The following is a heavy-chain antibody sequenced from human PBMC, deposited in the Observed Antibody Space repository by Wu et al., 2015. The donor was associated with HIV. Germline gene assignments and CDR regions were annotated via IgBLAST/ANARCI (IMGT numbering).Heavy chain of an antibody. J-gene: IGHJ4*02. D-gene: IGHD2-8*02. Sequence: VQLVQSGTEMKKPGASVKVSCKASGYTFTAYYIHWVRQAPGQGLEWMGWINPSSGDTDSAQRFQGRVTLTRDTSINTAFMELSSLRPDDTAVYYCARLYDRETLILVTPDYWGQGTLVSVSS. CDR3: ARLYDRETLILVTPDY. CDR2: INPSSGDT. V-gene: IGHV1-2*02. CDR1: GYTFTAYY.